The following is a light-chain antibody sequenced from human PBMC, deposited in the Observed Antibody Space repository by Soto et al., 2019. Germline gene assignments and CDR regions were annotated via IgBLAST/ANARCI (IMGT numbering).Light chain of an antibody. CDR3: QQRSNWPYT. Sequence: EIVLTQSPATLSLSPGERATLSCRASQSVSSYLAWYQQKPGQAPRLLIDDASNRATGIPARFSGSGSGTDFNLHISSLEPEEFAISYCQQRSNWPYTFGQGTKLEIK. CDR1: QSVSSY. V-gene: IGKV3-11*01. CDR2: DAS. J-gene: IGKJ2*01.